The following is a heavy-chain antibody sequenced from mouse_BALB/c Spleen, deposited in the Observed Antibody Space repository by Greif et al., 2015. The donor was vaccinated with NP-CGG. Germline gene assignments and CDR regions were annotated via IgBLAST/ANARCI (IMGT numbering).Heavy chain of an antibody. J-gene: IGHJ1*01. D-gene: IGHD1-1*01. CDR1: GYAFSIYW. CDR3: AREENGTRYFDV. Sequence: VQLLQSGSLLVSPGSSVKISCKASGYAFSIYWMNWVKQRPGQGLEWIGQIYPGDGDTNYNGKFKGKATQTAEKTTSTDYKQDSSLTSEDSAVYFCAREENGTRYFDVWGAGTTVTVTS. CDR2: IYPGDGDT. V-gene: IGHV1-80*01.